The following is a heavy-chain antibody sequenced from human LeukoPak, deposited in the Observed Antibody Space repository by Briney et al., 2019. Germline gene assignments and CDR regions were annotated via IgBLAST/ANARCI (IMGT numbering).Heavy chain of an antibody. CDR1: GFTFSNFY. V-gene: IGHV3-33*06. D-gene: IGHD4-11*01. CDR2: IWSDKSNR. CDR3: AKDAQRGFDYSNSLEN. J-gene: IGHJ4*02. Sequence: PGGSLRLSCTASGFTFSNFYMSWVRQAPGKGLEWVAVIWSDKSNRFYADSVRGRFTISRDDSRKTVYLQMERMAAEDTAIYYCAKDAQRGFDYSNSLENWGQGALVTVAS.